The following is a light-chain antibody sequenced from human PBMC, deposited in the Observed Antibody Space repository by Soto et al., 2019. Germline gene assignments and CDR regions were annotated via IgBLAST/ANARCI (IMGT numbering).Light chain of an antibody. CDR3: QQRSNWPT. CDR2: DAS. CDR1: QSVSSY. J-gene: IGKJ1*01. Sequence: EIVWTQSPATLSLSPRERATVSCRASQSVSSYLAWYQQKPGQAPRLLIYDASNRDSGIPARFSGSGSGTDFTLTISSLQPEAFAVYYCQQRSNWPTFGQGTKVDIK. V-gene: IGKV3-11*01.